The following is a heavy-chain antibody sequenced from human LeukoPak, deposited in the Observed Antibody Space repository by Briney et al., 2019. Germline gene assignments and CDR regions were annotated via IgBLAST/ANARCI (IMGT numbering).Heavy chain of an antibody. CDR1: GFTFSSYG. J-gene: IGHJ4*02. CDR2: ISYDGCNK. CDR3: ATGQNQGANWGSNYFDY. D-gene: IGHD7-27*01. V-gene: IGHV3-30*03. Sequence: GGSLRLSCAASGFTFSSYGMHWVRQAPGKGLEWVAFISYDGCNKYYADSVKGRFTISRDNSKNTLYLQMNSLRAEVTAVYYCATGQNQGANWGSNYFDYWGQGTLVTVSS.